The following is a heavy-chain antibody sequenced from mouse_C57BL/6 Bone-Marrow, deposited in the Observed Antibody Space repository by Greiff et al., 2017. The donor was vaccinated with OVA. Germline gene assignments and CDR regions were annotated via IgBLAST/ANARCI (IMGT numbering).Heavy chain of an antibody. CDR1: GYTFTSYW. CDR2: INPGSGDT. Sequence: QVQLQQSGAELARPGASVKLSCKASGYTFTSYWMHWVKQRPGQGLEWIGYINPGSGDTNYNQKFKGKATLTADTSSSTAYMELSSLTYEDSAVYYCARRYYEGGCCDVWGRGTAVTVSA. CDR3: ARRYYEGGCCDV. V-gene: IGHV1-7*01. J-gene: IGHJ1*03. D-gene: IGHD1-1*01.